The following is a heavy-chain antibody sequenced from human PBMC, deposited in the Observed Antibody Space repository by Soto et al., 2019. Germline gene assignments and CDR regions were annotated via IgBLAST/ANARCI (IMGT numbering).Heavy chain of an antibody. V-gene: IGHV3-7*03. J-gene: IGHJ3*02. CDR2: VKQYGSEK. CDR3: ARDLGDYVWGSYSYVGAFDI. CDR1: GFTFDSYW. Sequence: GGSLSLSCAASGFTFDSYWMSWVRQAPGKGLEWVANVKQYGSEKYYVDSVKGRFTISRDNAKNSLYLQMNSLRVEDTAVYYCARDLGDYVWGSYSYVGAFDIWGQGTKVTVSS. D-gene: IGHD3-16*02.